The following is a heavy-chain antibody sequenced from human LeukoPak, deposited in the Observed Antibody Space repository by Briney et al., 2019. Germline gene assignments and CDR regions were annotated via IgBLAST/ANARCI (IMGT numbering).Heavy chain of an antibody. V-gene: IGHV4-34*01. CDR2: INHSGST. CDR1: GGSFSGYY. CDR3: ARQDWNYALAGNLSYYFDY. Sequence: SETLSLTCAVYGGSFSGYYWSWIRQPPGKGLEWIGEINHSGSTNYNPSLKSRVTISVDTSKNQFSLKLSSVTAADTAVYYCARQDWNYALAGNLSYYFDYWGQGILVTVSS. J-gene: IGHJ4*02. D-gene: IGHD1-7*01.